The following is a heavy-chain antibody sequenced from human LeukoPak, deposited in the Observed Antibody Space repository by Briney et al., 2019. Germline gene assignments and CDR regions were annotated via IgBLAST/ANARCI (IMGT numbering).Heavy chain of an antibody. CDR3: VRSDPVDH. J-gene: IGHJ5*02. Sequence: ASVKVSCKTSGDIFTGSFIHWVRQAPGQGLEWMGWVSSNTGDTELAQKFQGRVTMTRDTSITTTYMELSSLRSDDTALYYCVRSDPVDHWGQGTQVTVSS. V-gene: IGHV1-2*02. CDR2: VSSNTGDT. CDR1: GDIFTGSF.